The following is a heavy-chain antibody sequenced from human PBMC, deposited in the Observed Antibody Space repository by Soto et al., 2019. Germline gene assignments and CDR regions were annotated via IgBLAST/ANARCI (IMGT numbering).Heavy chain of an antibody. CDR2: IYYTGST. J-gene: IGHJ4*02. CDR1: GGSISSSSYY. Sequence: SDTLSRTCTVSGGSISSSSYYWGWIRQPPGKGLEWIGSIYYTGSTNYHTSLKNRVTISLDTSQNQFSLKLNPVTAADTAVYFCARSLRNDLFDYCAQGALVTVSS. D-gene: IGHD3-16*01. CDR3: ARSLRNDLFDY. V-gene: IGHV4-39*07.